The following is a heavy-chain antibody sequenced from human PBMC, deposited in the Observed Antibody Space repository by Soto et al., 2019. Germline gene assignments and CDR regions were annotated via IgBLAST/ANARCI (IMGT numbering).Heavy chain of an antibody. CDR1: GASISSGGYY. J-gene: IGHJ5*02. CDR3: AREPSP. Sequence: QVQLQESGPGLVKPSQTLSLTCTVSGASISSGGYYWGWIRQHPRKGLAWIGYIYYSGSTYYNPSLKSRVAISVDTSKNHFSLKLSSVTAAATAVYYCAREPSPWGQGTLVTVSS. CDR2: IYYSGST. V-gene: IGHV4-31*03.